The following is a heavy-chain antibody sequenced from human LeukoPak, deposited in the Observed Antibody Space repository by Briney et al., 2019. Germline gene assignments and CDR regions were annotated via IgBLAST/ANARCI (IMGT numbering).Heavy chain of an antibody. Sequence: PGGSLRLSCAASGFTFSSYEMNWVRQAPGKGLEWVSYISSSGSTIYYADSVKGRFTISRDNAKNSLYLQMNSLRVEDTAVYYCARDLMRQVGYWGQGTLVTVSS. V-gene: IGHV3-48*03. J-gene: IGHJ4*02. CDR3: ARDLMRQVGY. D-gene: IGHD2-8*01. CDR2: ISSSGSTI. CDR1: GFTFSSYE.